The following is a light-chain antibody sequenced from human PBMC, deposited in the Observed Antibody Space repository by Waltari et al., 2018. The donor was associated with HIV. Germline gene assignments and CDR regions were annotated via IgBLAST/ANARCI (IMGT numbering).Light chain of an antibody. CDR1: QSISNW. V-gene: IGKV1-5*03. CDR3: QQYKSYALT. J-gene: IGKJ4*01. CDR2: KAS. Sequence: DIQMTQSPSTLSASVGARVTITCRASQSISNWLAWYQQKPGKAPKLLIYKASTLENVVPSRFSGSRSGTEFTLTISSLQPDDFATYYCQQYKSYALTFGGGTKVEIK.